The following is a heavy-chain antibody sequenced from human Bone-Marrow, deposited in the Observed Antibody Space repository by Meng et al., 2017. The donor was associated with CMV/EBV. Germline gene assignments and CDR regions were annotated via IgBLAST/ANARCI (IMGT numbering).Heavy chain of an antibody. CDR3: ARVYCSSTSCYKSPYGMDV. CDR1: GFTFSDYY. D-gene: IGHD2-2*02. V-gene: IGHV3-11*04. CDR2: ISSSGSTI. Sequence: GGSLRLSCAASGFTFSDYYMSWIRQAPGKGLEWVSYISSSGSTIYYADSVKGRFTISRDNAKNSLYLQMNSLRAEDTAVYYCARVYCSSTSCYKSPYGMDVWGQGTTVTVSS. J-gene: IGHJ6*02.